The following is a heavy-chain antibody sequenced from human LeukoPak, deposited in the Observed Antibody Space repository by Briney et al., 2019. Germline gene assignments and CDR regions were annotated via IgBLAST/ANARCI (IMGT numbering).Heavy chain of an antibody. J-gene: IGHJ4*02. CDR1: GFSFSNYA. V-gene: IGHV3-23*01. D-gene: IGHD2-2*01. Sequence: GGSLRLSCAASGFSFSNYALDWVRQAPGRGLEWVSAISGSGGTTHYADSVKGRFTISRDTSKNTLYLQMNSLRAEDTAVYYCAASLGYCSSTSCPGEDYWGQGTLVTVSS. CDR2: ISGSGGTT. CDR3: AASLGYCSSTSCPGEDY.